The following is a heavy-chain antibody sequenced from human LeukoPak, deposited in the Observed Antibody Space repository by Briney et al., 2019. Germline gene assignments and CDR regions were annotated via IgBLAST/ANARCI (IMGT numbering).Heavy chain of an antibody. CDR1: GFTFSSYA. CDR2: ISGSGGST. V-gene: IGHV3-23*01. Sequence: GGSLRLSCAASGFTFSSYAMSWVRQAPGKGLEWVSAISGSGGSTYYADSVKGRFTISRDNAKNSLYLQMNSLRAEDTAVYYCAINPDYAKDYWGQGTLVTVSS. CDR3: AINPDYAKDY. D-gene: IGHD4-17*01. J-gene: IGHJ4*02.